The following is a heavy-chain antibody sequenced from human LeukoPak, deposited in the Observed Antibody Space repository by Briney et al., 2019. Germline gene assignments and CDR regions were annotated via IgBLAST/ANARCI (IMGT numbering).Heavy chain of an antibody. CDR2: INPNSGGT. V-gene: IGHV1-2*02. CDR3: ARIPYYYDSSGDY. CDR1: GYTFTGYY. D-gene: IGHD3-22*01. J-gene: IGHJ4*02. Sequence: ASVKVSCKASGYTFTGYYMHWVRQAPGQGLEWMGWINPNSGGTNYAQKFQGRVTMTRDTSISTAYMELSRLRSDDTDVYYCARIPYYYDSSGDYWGQGTLVTVSS.